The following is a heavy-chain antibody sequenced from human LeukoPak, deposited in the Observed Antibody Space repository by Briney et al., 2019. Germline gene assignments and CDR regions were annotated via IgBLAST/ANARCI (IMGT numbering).Heavy chain of an antibody. J-gene: IGHJ4*02. CDR3: ARVDSSGYYYRREFRY. Sequence: SETLSLTCTVSGGSISSGDYYWSWIRQPPVKGLEWIGYIYYSGSTYYNPSLKSRVTISVDTSKNQFSLKLSSVPAADTAVYYCARVDSSGYYYRREFRYWGQGTLVTVSS. CDR1: GGSISSGDYY. CDR2: IYYSGST. D-gene: IGHD3-22*01. V-gene: IGHV4-30-4*01.